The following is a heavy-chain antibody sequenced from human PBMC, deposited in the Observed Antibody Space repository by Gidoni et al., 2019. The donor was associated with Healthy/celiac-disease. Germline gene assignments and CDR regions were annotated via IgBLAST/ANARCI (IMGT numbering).Heavy chain of an antibody. J-gene: IGHJ5*02. CDR1: GRPITSSSYY. CDR3: ARRVRFLEWVNWFDP. V-gene: IGHV4-39*01. Sequence: QLQLQESGPGLVQPSETLPLTRTVSGRPITSSSYYWGWIRQPPGQGLEWSGSIYYSGSTYYNPSLKSRVTISVDTSRNQFALKLSSVTAADTAVYYCARRVRFLEWVNWFDPWGQGTLVTVSS. CDR2: IYYSGST. D-gene: IGHD3-3*01.